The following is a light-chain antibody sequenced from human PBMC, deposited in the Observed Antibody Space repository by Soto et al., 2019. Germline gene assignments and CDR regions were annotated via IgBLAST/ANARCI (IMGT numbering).Light chain of an antibody. CDR3: QQYGSSPLT. V-gene: IGKV3-20*01. Sequence: EIVMTQSPATLSVSPGERITISCRASQTVGSNLAWYQQKPGQAPRLLIYGASSRATGIPDRFSGSGSGTDFTLTIIRLEPEDFAVYYCQQYGSSPLTFGGGTKVDIK. J-gene: IGKJ4*01. CDR1: QTVGSN. CDR2: GAS.